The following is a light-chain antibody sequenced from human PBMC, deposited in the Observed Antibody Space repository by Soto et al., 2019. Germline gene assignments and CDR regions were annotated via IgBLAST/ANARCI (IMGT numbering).Light chain of an antibody. Sequence: QYALTQPASVSGSPGQSITISCTGTSSDVGAYNYVSWYQQHPGKAPKLMIYGVSNRPSGISNRFSGSKSGNTASLTISGLQPEDEADYYCNSYAGNIGYVFGTGTKVTVL. CDR2: GVS. J-gene: IGLJ1*01. CDR3: NSYAGNIGYV. V-gene: IGLV2-14*03. CDR1: SSDVGAYNY.